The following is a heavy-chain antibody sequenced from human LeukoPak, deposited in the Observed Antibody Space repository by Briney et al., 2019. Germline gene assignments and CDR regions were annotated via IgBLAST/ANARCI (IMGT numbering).Heavy chain of an antibody. J-gene: IGHJ4*02. V-gene: IGHV3-48*04. D-gene: IGHD3-16*02. CDR2: ISSSSTI. CDR1: GFTFSSYS. Sequence: GGSLRLSCAASGFTFSSYSMNWVRQAPEKGLEWVSYISSSSTIYYADSVKGRFTISRDNAKNSLYLQMNSLRAEDTAVYYCARVKAYNDYVWGSYRTSWVFDYWGQGTLVTVSS. CDR3: ARVKAYNDYVWGSYRTSWVFDY.